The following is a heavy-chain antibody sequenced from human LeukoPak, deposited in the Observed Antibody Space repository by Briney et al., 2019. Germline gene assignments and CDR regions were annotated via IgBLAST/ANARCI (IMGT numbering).Heavy chain of an antibody. D-gene: IGHD6-19*01. Sequence: GGSLRLSCAASGFTFSSYGMHWVRQAPGKGLEWVAVISYDGPTKYYADSVKGRFTISRDNSKNTLYLQMNSLRAEDTAVYYCARAYSSGSPFDYWGQGTLVTVAS. CDR1: GFTFSSYG. CDR3: ARAYSSGSPFDY. CDR2: ISYDGPTK. J-gene: IGHJ4*02. V-gene: IGHV3-30*03.